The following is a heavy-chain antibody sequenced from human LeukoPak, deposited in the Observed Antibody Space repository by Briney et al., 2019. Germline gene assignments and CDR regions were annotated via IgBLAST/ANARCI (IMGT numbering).Heavy chain of an antibody. CDR2: ISSDGSNK. CDR1: GFTFSNYG. V-gene: IGHV3-30*03. J-gene: IGHJ4*02. Sequence: HSGRSLRLSCAASGFTFSNYGMHWVRQAPGKGLEWVAVISSDGSNKYYEDSVKGRFTISRDTSKNTLYLQMNSLRAEDTAVYYCARGSAFDYWGQGTLVTVSS. CDR3: ARGSAFDY. D-gene: IGHD2-15*01.